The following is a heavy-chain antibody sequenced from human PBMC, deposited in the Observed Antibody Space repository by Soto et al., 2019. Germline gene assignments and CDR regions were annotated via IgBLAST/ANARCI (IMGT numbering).Heavy chain of an antibody. CDR3: AIMGTINRPLH. Sequence: RKAPRKRLECVSAITSNGGNTDYANSVKGRFTISRDNYKNTLCLQMNTLRAEDTALYHCAIMGTINRPLHWGQGTLVTV. J-gene: IGHJ4*02. D-gene: IGHD1-1*01. CDR2: ITSNGGNT. V-gene: IGHV3-64*04.